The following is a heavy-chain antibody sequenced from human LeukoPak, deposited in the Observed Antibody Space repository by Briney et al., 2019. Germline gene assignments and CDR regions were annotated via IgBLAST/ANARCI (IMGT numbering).Heavy chain of an antibody. CDR3: ARDGGVVGATTVDY. Sequence: SETLSLTCTVSGGSISSYYWSWIRQPPGKGLEWIGYIYYSGSTNYNPSLKSRVTISVDTSKNQFSLKLSSVTAADTAVYYCARDGGVVGATTVDYWGQGTLVTVSS. CDR2: IYYSGST. D-gene: IGHD1-26*01. CDR1: GGSISSYY. V-gene: IGHV4-59*12. J-gene: IGHJ4*02.